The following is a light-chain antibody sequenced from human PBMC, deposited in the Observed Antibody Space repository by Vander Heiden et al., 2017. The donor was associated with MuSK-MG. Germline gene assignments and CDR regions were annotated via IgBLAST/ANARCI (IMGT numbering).Light chain of an antibody. V-gene: IGKV1-12*01. CDR1: HGISSL. CDR3: QQANSFPFT. Sequence: LQMTQSPPPVSASVGASVTILRRARHGISSLLAWYQHKPGKAPKLLIYSASGLQSGVPSRFSGSGSGTDFTLTISSLQPEDVATYYCQQANSFPFTFGPGTKVDIK. J-gene: IGKJ3*01. CDR2: SAS.